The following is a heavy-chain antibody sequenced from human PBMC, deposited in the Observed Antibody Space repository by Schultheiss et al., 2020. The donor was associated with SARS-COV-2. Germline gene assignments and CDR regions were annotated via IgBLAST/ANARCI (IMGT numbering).Heavy chain of an antibody. Sequence: GGSLRLSCAASGFTFSSYAMSWVRQAPGKGLQWVANIKQDGSVQLYVDSVRGRFIISRDNAKNSLDLQMNSLRVDDTAVYYCVKEGEEMGTSWGQGTLVTVSS. D-gene: IGHD5-24*01. J-gene: IGHJ4*02. CDR1: GFTFSSYA. CDR2: IKQDGSVQ. CDR3: VKEGEEMGTS. V-gene: IGHV3-7*03.